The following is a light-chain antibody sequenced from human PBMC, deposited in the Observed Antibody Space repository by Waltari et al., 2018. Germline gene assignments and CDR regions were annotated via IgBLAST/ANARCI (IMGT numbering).Light chain of an antibody. CDR2: GNT. J-gene: IGLJ2*01. CDR3: QSYDSGLSGVV. V-gene: IGLV1-40*01. CDR1: SYNIGAGLD. Sequence: QSVLTPPPSVSGAPGQRVTISCTGSSYNIGAGLDVPWYQQLPGTAPKLLIYGNTNRPSGVPDRFSGSKSGTSASLAITGLQAEDEADYYCQSYDSGLSGVVFGGGTKLTVL.